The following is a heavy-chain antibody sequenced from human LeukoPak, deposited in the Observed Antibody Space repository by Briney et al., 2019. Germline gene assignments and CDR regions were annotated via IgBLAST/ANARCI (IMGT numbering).Heavy chain of an antibody. J-gene: IGHJ4*02. D-gene: IGHD6-19*01. Sequence: SETLSLTCTVSGGSISSYYWSWIRQPPGKGLEWIGYIYYSGSTNYNPSLKSRVTISVDTSKNPFSLKLSSVTAADTAVYYCARHGWGYSSGWFFDYWGQGTLVTVSS. CDR3: ARHGWGYSSGWFFDY. V-gene: IGHV4-59*08. CDR1: GGSISSYY. CDR2: IYYSGST.